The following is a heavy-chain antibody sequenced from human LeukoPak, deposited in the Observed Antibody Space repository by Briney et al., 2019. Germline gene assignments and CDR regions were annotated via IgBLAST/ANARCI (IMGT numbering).Heavy chain of an antibody. CDR2: IYYSGST. Sequence: PSETLSLTCTVSGGSISSYYWSWIRQPPGKGLGWIGYIYYSGSTNYNPSLKSRVTISVDTSKNQFSLKLSSVTAADTAVYYCARWEFDAFDIWGQGTMVTVSS. CDR1: GGSISSYY. D-gene: IGHD3-10*01. CDR3: ARWEFDAFDI. J-gene: IGHJ3*02. V-gene: IGHV4-59*01.